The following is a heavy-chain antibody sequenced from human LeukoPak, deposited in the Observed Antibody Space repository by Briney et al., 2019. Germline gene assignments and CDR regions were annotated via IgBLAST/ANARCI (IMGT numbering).Heavy chain of an antibody. V-gene: IGHV1-8*01. D-gene: IGHD3-10*01. J-gene: IGHJ6*02. CDR3: ARGPGRGVIIRYYYGMDV. CDR1: GYTFTSYD. CDR2: MNPNSGNT. Sequence: GASVKVSCKASGYTFTSYDINWVRQATGQGLEWTGWMNPNSGNTGYAQKFQGRVTMTRNTSISTAYMELSSLRSEDTAVYYCARGPGRGVIIRYYYGMDVWGQGTTVTVSS.